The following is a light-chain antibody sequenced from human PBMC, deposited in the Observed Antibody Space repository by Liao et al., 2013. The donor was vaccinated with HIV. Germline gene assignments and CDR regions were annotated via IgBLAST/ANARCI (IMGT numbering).Light chain of an antibody. CDR1: QLGDKY. CDR2: QDT. V-gene: IGLV3-1*01. Sequence: SYELIQPPSLSVSPGQTATITCSGDQLGDKYACWYQQKPGRSPVLVIYQDTKRPSGIPERFSGSNSGNTATLTISGTQPTDEADYYCQAWDRNTAIFGGGTKLTVL. CDR3: QAWDRNTAI. J-gene: IGLJ2*01.